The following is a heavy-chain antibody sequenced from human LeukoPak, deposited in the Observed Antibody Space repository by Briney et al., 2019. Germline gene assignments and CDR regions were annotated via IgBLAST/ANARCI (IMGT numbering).Heavy chain of an antibody. J-gene: IGHJ4*02. CDR3: ARDRGVTTSGYFDY. CDR2: ISSSSTYI. CDR1: GFTFSNYG. V-gene: IGHV3-21*01. D-gene: IGHD4-17*01. Sequence: GRSLRLSCAASGFTFSNYGMHWVRQAPGKGLEWVSSISSSSTYIEYADSVKGRFTISRDNAENSLNLQMNSLRAEDTAVYYCARDRGVTTSGYFDYWGQGTLVTVSS.